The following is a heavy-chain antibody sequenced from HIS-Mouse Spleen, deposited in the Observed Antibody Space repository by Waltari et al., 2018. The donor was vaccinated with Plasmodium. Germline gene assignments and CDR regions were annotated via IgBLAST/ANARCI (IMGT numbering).Heavy chain of an antibody. Sequence: QVQLVESGGGVVQPGRSLRLSCSACGFPFSTHAFPWVRQAPGKGLEWVAVISYDGSNKYYADSVKGRFTISRDNSKNTLYLQMNSLRAEDTAVYYCARDRRLAFDYWGQGTLVTVSS. V-gene: IGHV3-30-3*01. CDR2: ISYDGSNK. D-gene: IGHD2-15*01. CDR1: GFPFSTHA. J-gene: IGHJ4*02. CDR3: ARDRRLAFDY.